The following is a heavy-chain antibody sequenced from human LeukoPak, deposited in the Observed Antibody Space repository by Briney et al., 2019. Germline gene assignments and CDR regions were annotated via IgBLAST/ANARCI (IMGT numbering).Heavy chain of an antibody. CDR3: ARGRWRSGANDY. D-gene: IGHD2-15*01. CDR2: IYSDNT. V-gene: IGHV3-53*01. CDR1: GFTVSSNS. J-gene: IGHJ4*02. Sequence: PGGSLRLSCTVSGFTVSSNSMSWVRQAPGKGLEWVSFIYSDNTHYSDSVKGRFTISRDNSKNTLYLQMNSLRAEDTAVYHCARGRWRSGANDYWGQGTLVTVSS.